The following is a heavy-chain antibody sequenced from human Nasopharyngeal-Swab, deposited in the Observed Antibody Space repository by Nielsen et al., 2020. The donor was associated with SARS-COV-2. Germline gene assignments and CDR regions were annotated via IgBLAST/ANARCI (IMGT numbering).Heavy chain of an antibody. J-gene: IGHJ6*02. CDR2: ISAYNGNT. Sequence: ASVKVSCKASGYTFTSYGISWVRQAPGQGLERMGWISAYNGNTNYAQKLQGRVTMTTDTSTSTAYMELRSLRSDDTAVYYCARARVYCSSPICHGYYGMDVWGQGTTVTVSS. CDR3: ARARVYCSSPICHGYYGMDV. D-gene: IGHD2-2*01. CDR1: GYTFTSYG. V-gene: IGHV1-18*01.